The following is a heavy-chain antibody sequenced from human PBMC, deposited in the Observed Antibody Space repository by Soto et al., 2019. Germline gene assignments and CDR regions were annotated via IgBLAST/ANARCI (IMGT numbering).Heavy chain of an antibody. J-gene: IGHJ6*02. CDR1: GDSISSTNW. Sequence: QVQLQESGPGLVKPSGTLSLTCAVSGDSISSTNWWSWVRQPPGKGLEWIGEIYHSGSTNYNPSLKSRVTISVAKSTNQFSLKLSSVTAADTAVYYCARVSGSYYYGMDVWGQGTTVTVSS. CDR2: IYHSGST. V-gene: IGHV4-4*02. CDR3: ARVSGSYYYGMDV.